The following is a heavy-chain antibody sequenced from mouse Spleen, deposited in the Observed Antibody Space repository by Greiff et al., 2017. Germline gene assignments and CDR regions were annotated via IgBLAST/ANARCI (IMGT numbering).Heavy chain of an antibody. CDR3: ARVVYGNNTGYAMDY. D-gene: IGHD2-1*01. CDR2: ISSGGSYT. CDR1: GFTFSSYG. Sequence: EVQVVESGGDLVKPGGSLKLSCAASGFTFSSYGMSWVRQTPDKRLEWVATISSGGSYTYYPDSVKGRFTISRDNAKNTLYLQMSSLKSEDTAMYYCARVVYGNNTGYAMDYWGQGTSVTVSS. J-gene: IGHJ4*01. V-gene: IGHV5-6*01.